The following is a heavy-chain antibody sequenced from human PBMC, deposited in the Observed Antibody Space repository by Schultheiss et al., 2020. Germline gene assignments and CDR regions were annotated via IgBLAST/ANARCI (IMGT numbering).Heavy chain of an antibody. V-gene: IGHV3-66*01. CDR2: IYSGGST. CDR3: ATSIAAAGDFDY. D-gene: IGHD6-13*01. Sequence: GGSLRLSCAASGFTVSSNYMSWVRQAPGKGLEWVSVIYSGGSTYYAVSLKGRFTIARDHSKNTIDLQMNSLRAEDTAVYYCATSIAAAGDFDYWGQGTLVTVSS. J-gene: IGHJ4*02. CDR1: GFTVSSNY.